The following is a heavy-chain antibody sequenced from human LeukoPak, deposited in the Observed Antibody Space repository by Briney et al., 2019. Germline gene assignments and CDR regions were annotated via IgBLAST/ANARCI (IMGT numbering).Heavy chain of an antibody. J-gene: IGHJ4*02. CDR2: ISSSSSYI. CDR1: GFTFSSYS. D-gene: IGHD4-23*01. Sequence: GGSLRLSCAASGFTFSSYSMSWVRQAPGKGLEWVSSISSSSSYIYYADSVKGRFTISRDNAKNSLYLQMNSLRAEDTAVYYCARDRDYGGSPTDYWGQGTLVTVSS. CDR3: ARDRDYGGSPTDY. V-gene: IGHV3-21*01.